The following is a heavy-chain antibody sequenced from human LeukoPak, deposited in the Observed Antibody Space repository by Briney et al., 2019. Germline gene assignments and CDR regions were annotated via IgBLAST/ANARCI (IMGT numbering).Heavy chain of an antibody. J-gene: IGHJ4*02. CDR2: IYYSGST. V-gene: IGHV4-39*01. D-gene: IGHD2-2*01. CDR1: GGSISSSSYY. Sequence: SETLSLTRTVSGGSISSSSYYWGWIRQPPGKGLEWIGSIYYSGSTYYNPSLKSRVTISVDTSKNQVSLKLSSVTAADTAVYYCASGRSSTSGQFDYWGQGTLVTVSS. CDR3: ASGRSSTSGQFDY.